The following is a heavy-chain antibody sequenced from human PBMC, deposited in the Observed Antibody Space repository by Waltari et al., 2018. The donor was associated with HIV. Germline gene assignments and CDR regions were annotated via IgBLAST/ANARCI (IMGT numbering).Heavy chain of an antibody. D-gene: IGHD3-22*01. Sequence: QLQLQESGPGLVKPSETLSLTCTVSGGSLSSSSYHWGWIRQPPGKGLEWIGSIYYSGSTYYNPSLKSRVTISVDTSKNQFSLKLSSVTAADTAVYYCARHHYYDSSGYYFFDYWGQGTLVTVSS. CDR2: IYYSGST. V-gene: IGHV4-39*01. CDR1: GGSLSSSSYH. CDR3: ARHHYYDSSGYYFFDY. J-gene: IGHJ4*02.